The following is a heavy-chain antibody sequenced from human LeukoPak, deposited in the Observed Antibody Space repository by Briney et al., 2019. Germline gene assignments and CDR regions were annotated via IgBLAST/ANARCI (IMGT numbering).Heavy chain of an antibody. CDR3: ANQFIISSWYTFDY. CDR1: GFTFSNYA. V-gene: IGHV3-23*01. CDR2: IGRSGGTA. D-gene: IGHD6-6*01. J-gene: IGHJ4*02. Sequence: PGGSLRLSCTASGFTFSNYAMTWVRQAPGKGLQWVSTIGRSGGTAYYADSVKGRFTISRDNSKNTLYLQMNSLRAEDTAVYLCANQFIISSWYTFDYWGQGTLVTVSS.